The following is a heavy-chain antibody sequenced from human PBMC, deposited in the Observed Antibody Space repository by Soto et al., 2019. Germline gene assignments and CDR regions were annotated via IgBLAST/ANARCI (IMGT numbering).Heavy chain of an antibody. CDR3: ARSYGGNPPGAFDI. D-gene: IGHD4-17*01. V-gene: IGHV1-18*01. CDR2: ISAYNRNT. J-gene: IGHJ3*02. CDR1: GYTFTSYG. Sequence: QVQLVQSGAEVKKPGASVKVSCKASGYTFTSYGISWVRQAPGQGLEWMGWISAYNRNTNYAQKLQGRVTMTPDTSTSTAYIELRSLRSDDPAVYYCARSYGGNPPGAFDIWGQGTMVTVSS.